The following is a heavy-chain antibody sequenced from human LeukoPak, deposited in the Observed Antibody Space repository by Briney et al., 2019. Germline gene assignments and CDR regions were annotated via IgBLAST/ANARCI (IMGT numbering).Heavy chain of an antibody. Sequence: ASVKVSRKASGYTFTGYYMHWVRQAPGQGLEWMGWINPNSGGTNYAQKLQGRVTMTRDTSISTAYMELSRLRSDDTAVYYCARDYPYGSGSYYFDPWGQGTLVTVSS. CDR3: ARDYPYGSGSYYFDP. D-gene: IGHD3-10*01. V-gene: IGHV1-2*02. CDR1: GYTFTGYY. CDR2: INPNSGGT. J-gene: IGHJ5*02.